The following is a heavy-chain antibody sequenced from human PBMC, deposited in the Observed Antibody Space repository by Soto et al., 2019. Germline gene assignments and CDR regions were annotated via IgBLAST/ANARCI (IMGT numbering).Heavy chain of an antibody. V-gene: IGHV3-23*01. CDR1: GFTFSSYA. Sequence: GGSLRLSCAASGFTFSSYAMSWVRQAPGKGLEWVSAISGSGGSTYYADSVKGRFTISRDNSKNTLYLQMNSLRAEDTAVYYCAKDLGVYDSSGYYSMSGAFDIWGQGTMVTVSS. J-gene: IGHJ3*02. D-gene: IGHD3-22*01. CDR2: ISGSGGST. CDR3: AKDLGVYDSSGYYSMSGAFDI.